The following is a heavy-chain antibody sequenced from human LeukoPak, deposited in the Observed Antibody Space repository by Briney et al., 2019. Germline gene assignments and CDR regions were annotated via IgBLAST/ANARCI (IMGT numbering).Heavy chain of an antibody. Sequence: SETLSLTCTVSGGSFSSYYWSWLRQPPGKGLEWIGYIYYSGSTNYNPSLKSRVTISVDTSKNQFSLKLSSVTAADTAVYYCVGLIGSLMGGFDYWGQGTLVTISS. V-gene: IGHV4-59*08. D-gene: IGHD3-16*01. CDR3: VGLIGSLMGGFDY. J-gene: IGHJ4*02. CDR2: IYYSGST. CDR1: GGSFSSYY.